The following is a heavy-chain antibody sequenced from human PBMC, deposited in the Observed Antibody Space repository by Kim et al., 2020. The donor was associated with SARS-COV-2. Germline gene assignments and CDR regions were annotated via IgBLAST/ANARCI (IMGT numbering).Heavy chain of an antibody. J-gene: IGHJ5*02. Sequence: SETLSLTCAVSGESVSSEIRSWGWIRQPPGKGLEFIAYGPNNGITHYNPSLRSRVSVSLDTSKNQFSLKLTSLIAADTAVYYCARVRGTSWFDPWGQGTL. CDR2: GPNNGIT. CDR1: GESVSSEIRS. D-gene: IGHD3-16*01. CDR3: ARVRGTSWFDP. V-gene: IGHV4-61*01.